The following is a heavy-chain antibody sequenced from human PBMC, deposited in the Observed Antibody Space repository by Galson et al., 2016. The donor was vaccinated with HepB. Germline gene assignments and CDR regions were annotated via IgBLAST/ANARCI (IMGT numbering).Heavy chain of an antibody. D-gene: IGHD4-17*01. V-gene: IGHV1-18*01. CDR2: ISPRNGNT. Sequence: SVKVSCKASDYTFRTFAINWVRQAPGQGLEWMGWISPRNGNTKYSEAFHGRVTMTVDTSTDTAYVELSHLKSDDTAVYYCARAPNSGDYETFDNWGQGTQVTVSS. CDR3: ARAPNSGDYETFDN. CDR1: DYTFRTFA. J-gene: IGHJ4*02.